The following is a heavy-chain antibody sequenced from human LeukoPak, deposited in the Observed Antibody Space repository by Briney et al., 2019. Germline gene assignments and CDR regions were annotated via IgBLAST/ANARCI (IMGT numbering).Heavy chain of an antibody. J-gene: IGHJ6*04. CDR3: AREDPQTTVPEGMDV. Sequence: SETLSLTCTVSGGSISYYYWSWIRQSPGKGLEWIGYIYYSGTTNYNPSLKSRVTISVDTSKNQFSLQLRSVTAADTAVYYCAREDPQTTVPEGMDVWGKGTTVTVSP. V-gene: IGHV4-59*01. D-gene: IGHD4-17*01. CDR2: IYYSGTT. CDR1: GGSISYYY.